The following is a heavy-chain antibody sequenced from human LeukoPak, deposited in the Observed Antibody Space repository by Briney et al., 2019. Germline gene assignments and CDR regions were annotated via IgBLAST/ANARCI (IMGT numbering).Heavy chain of an antibody. D-gene: IGHD2-2*01. CDR2: INKDGSEK. CDR3: ARRDCSGSSCYGIDY. J-gene: IGHJ4*02. Sequence: GESLKISCAGSGFTFSSYWMSWVRQAPGKGLEWVANINKDGSEKYYVDSVRGRFTISRDNAKNLLYLQMKSLRAEDTALYYCARRDCSGSSCYGIDYWGQGTLVTVSS. V-gene: IGHV3-7*01. CDR1: GFTFSSYW.